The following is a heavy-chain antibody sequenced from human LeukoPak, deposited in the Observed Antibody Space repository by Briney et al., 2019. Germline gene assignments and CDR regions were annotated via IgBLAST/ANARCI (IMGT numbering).Heavy chain of an antibody. J-gene: IGHJ6*04. CDR1: GFTFSSYS. D-gene: IGHD3-10*02. V-gene: IGHV3-21*01. CDR3: AELGITMIGGV. Sequence: KSGWSLRLSCAASGFTFSSYSMNWVRQAPGKGLEWVSSISSSSSYIYYADSVKGRFTISRDNAKNSLYLQMNSLRAEDTAVYYCAELGITMIGGVWGKGTTVTISS. CDR2: ISSSSSYI.